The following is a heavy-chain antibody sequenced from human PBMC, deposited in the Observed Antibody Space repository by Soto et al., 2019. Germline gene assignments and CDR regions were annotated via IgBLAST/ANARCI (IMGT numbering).Heavy chain of an antibody. CDR2: IKQDGSEK. CDR3: ARDLASTTIPNY. D-gene: IGHD4-17*01. CDR1: GFTFSSYW. V-gene: IGHV3-7*04. J-gene: IGHJ4*02. Sequence: EVQLVESGGGLVQPGGSLRLSCAASGFTFSSYWMSWVRQAPGKGLEWVANIKQDGSEKYYVDYVKGRFTISRDNAKNSLYRQMNSLRGEDTAVYYCARDLASTTIPNYWGQGTLVTVSS.